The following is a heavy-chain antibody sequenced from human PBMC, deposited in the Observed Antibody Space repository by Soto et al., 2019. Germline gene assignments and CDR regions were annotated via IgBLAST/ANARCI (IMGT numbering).Heavy chain of an antibody. CDR2: IIPIFGTA. V-gene: IGHV1-69*12. Sequence: QVQLVQSGAAVKKPGSSVKVSCKASGGTFSSYAISWVRQAPGQGLEWMGGIIPIFGTANYAQKFQGRVTITADESTSTAYMELSSLRSEDTAVYYCARGEGIVVVVAANDYYGMDVWGQGTTVTVSS. D-gene: IGHD2-15*01. CDR3: ARGEGIVVVVAANDYYGMDV. J-gene: IGHJ6*02. CDR1: GGTFSSYA.